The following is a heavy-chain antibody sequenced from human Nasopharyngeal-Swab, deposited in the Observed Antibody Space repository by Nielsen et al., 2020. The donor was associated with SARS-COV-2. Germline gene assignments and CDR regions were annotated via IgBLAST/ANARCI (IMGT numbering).Heavy chain of an antibody. J-gene: IGHJ4*02. CDR2: TYYRSKGYN. D-gene: IGHD7-27*01. V-gene: IGHV6-1*01. Sequence: IRQSPSRGLEWLGRTYYRSKGYNDEAEAVKSRVTISPDTSKNQVSLQLNSVTPEDTGVYYCARGDWGHFDYWGQGTLVTVSS. CDR3: ARGDWGHFDY.